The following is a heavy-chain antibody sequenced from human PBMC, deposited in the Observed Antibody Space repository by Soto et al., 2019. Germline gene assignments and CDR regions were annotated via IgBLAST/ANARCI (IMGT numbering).Heavy chain of an antibody. Sequence: QIQLVQSGAEVKKPGASVKVSCKASGYTFSIYGINWVRQAPGQGLEWMGWTRPHNGNTKYAQNLQGRVTMTTDTSTSTAYMELRSLRPDDTAVYYCVRDLDGSGSYYTDYWGQGTLVTVSS. CDR3: VRDLDGSGSYYTDY. CDR1: GYTFSIYG. CDR2: TRPHNGNT. J-gene: IGHJ4*02. D-gene: IGHD3-10*01. V-gene: IGHV1-18*01.